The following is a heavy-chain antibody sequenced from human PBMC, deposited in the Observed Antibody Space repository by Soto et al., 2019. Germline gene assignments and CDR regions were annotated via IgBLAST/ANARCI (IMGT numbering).Heavy chain of an antibody. D-gene: IGHD3-10*01. J-gene: IGHJ5*02. Sequence: GESLKISCKGSGYSFTSYWIGWVRQMPGKGLEWMGIIYPGDSDTRYSPSFQGQVTISADKSISTAYLQWSSLKASDTAMYYCARQKQYYSSAFDPWGQGTLVTVSS. CDR3: ARQKQYYSSAFDP. CDR1: GYSFTSYW. V-gene: IGHV5-51*01. CDR2: IYPGDSDT.